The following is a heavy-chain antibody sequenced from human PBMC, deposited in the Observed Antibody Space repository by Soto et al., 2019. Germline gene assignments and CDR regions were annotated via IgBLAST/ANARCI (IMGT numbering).Heavy chain of an antibody. J-gene: IGHJ4*02. CDR3: ARSGFWSGYELDY. V-gene: IGHV1-18*01. D-gene: IGHD3-3*01. CDR2: ISVYNGNT. Sequence: ASVHVALNGAGSAYRTYRISLVRQATGQGLEWMGWISVYNGNTNYAQRLQGRVTMTTDTSTTTAYMELRSLRSDDTAVYYCARSGFWSGYELDYWGLGTLVTVSS. CDR1: GSAYRTYR.